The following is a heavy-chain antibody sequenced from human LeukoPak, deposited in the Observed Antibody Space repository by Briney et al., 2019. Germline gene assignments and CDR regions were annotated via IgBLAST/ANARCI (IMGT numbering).Heavy chain of an antibody. D-gene: IGHD6-13*01. Sequence: ASVKVSCKASGYTFTGYYMHWVRQAPGQRLEWMGWINPNSGGTNYAQKFQGRVTMTRDTSISTAYMELSRLRSDDTAVYYCARDSGSSSWYEDNWFDPWGQGTLVTVSS. J-gene: IGHJ5*02. CDR1: GYTFTGYY. CDR2: INPNSGGT. V-gene: IGHV1-2*02. CDR3: ARDSGSSSWYEDNWFDP.